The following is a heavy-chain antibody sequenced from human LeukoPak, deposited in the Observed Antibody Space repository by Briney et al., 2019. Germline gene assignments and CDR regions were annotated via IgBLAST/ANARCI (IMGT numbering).Heavy chain of an antibody. Sequence: PGGSLRLSCAASGFTFSSYAMSWVRQAPGKGLEWVSAISGSGGSTYYADSVKGRFTISRDNSKNTLYLQMNSLRAEDTAVYYCARDKHEDYGNYGFDYWGQGTLVTVSS. J-gene: IGHJ4*02. V-gene: IGHV3-23*01. CDR2: ISGSGGST. CDR3: ARDKHEDYGNYGFDY. D-gene: IGHD4-11*01. CDR1: GFTFSSYA.